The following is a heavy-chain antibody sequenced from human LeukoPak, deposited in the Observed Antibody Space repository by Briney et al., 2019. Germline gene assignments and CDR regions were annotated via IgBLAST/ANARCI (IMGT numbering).Heavy chain of an antibody. Sequence: SEALSLTCTVSGGSIDSYYWSWIRQPPGKGLEWIGYIYYTGSTEYHPSLKSRVTISLDTSKNQFSLKLTSVTAADTAVYYCARVYQSAEYYFDYWGQGNLVSVSS. D-gene: IGHD2-2*01. CDR3: ARVYQSAEYYFDY. V-gene: IGHV4-59*01. CDR2: IYYTGST. J-gene: IGHJ4*02. CDR1: GGSIDSYY.